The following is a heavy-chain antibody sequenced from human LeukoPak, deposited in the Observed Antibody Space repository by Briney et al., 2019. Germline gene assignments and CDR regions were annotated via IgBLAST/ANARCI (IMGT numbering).Heavy chain of an antibody. CDR1: GFSLSTRGVG. D-gene: IGHD6-13*01. J-gene: IGHJ4*02. Sequence: SGPTLVNPTQTLTLTCTFSGFSLSTRGVGVGWIRQPPGKALEWLALIYWDDDKRYRPSLKSRVTITKDTSKNQVVLTMTNMDPVDTATYYCAHLSKYSSTWSHWGQGTLVTVSS. CDR3: AHLSKYSSTWSH. V-gene: IGHV2-5*02. CDR2: IYWDDDK.